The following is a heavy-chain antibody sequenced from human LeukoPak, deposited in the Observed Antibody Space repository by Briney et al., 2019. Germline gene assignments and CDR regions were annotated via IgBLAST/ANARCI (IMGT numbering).Heavy chain of an antibody. CDR2: ISPYNGNT. CDR1: GYAFTNFG. Sequence: ASVKVSCKASGYAFTNFGISWVRQAPGQGLEWMGWISPYNGNTDYLQKVRGRVTMTTDTSTSTAYMELRSLRSDDTAVYYCARGGVGHCSGGSCPTSWFDPWGQGTLVTVSS. V-gene: IGHV1-18*01. D-gene: IGHD2-15*01. CDR3: ARGGVGHCSGGSCPTSWFDP. J-gene: IGHJ5*02.